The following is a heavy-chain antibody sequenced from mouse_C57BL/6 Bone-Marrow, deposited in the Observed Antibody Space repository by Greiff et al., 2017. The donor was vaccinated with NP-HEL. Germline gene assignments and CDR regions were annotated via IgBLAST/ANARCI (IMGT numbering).Heavy chain of an antibody. Sequence: QVQLKESGAELARPGASVKLSCKASGYTFTSYGISWVKQRTGQGLEWIGEIYPRSGNTYYNEKFKGKATLTAEKSSSTAYMELRSLTSEDSAVYFCAAEGVYGNFHFDYWGQGTTLTVSS. J-gene: IGHJ2*01. V-gene: IGHV1-81*01. CDR1: GYTFTSYG. D-gene: IGHD2-10*02. CDR3: AAEGVYGNFHFDY. CDR2: IYPRSGNT.